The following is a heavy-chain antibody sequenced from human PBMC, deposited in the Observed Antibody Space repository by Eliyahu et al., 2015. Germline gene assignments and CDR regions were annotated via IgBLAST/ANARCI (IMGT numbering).Heavy chain of an antibody. CDR3: AKDITDYYDSRQFDY. D-gene: IGHD3-22*01. CDR2: ISWNSGSI. CDR1: GFTFDDYA. Sequence: EVQLVESGGGLVQXGRSXRLXCEASGFTFDDYAMHWVRQAPGKGLEWVSGISWNSGSIGYGDSVKGRFTISRDNAKNSLYLQMNSLRAEDTALYYCAKDITDYYDSRQFDYWGQGTLVTVSS. J-gene: IGHJ4*02. V-gene: IGHV3-9*01.